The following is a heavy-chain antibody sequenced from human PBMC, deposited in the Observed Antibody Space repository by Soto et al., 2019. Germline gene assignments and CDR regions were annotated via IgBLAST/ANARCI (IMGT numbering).Heavy chain of an antibody. V-gene: IGHV3-23*01. CDR3: AKDALNSADEYCSGGSCVLYTFDI. D-gene: IGHD2-15*01. CDR2: ISGSGGST. CDR1: GFTFSSYA. Sequence: GGSLRLSCAASGFTFSSYAMSWVRQAPGKGLEWVSAISGSGGSTYYADSVKGRFTISRDNSKNTLYLQMNSLRAEDTAVYYCAKDALNSADEYCSGGSCVLYTFDIWGQGTMVTVSS. J-gene: IGHJ3*02.